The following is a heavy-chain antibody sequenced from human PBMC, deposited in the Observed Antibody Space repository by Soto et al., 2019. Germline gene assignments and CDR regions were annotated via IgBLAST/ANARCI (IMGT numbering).Heavy chain of an antibody. CDR2: IYYSGST. Sequence: SETLSLTCTVSGGSISSSSYYLGRIRQPPGKGLEWIGSIYYSGSTYYNPSLKSRVTISVDTSKNQFSLKLSSVTAADTAVYYCARHTPAISISDHWGQGTLVTVSS. CDR1: GGSISSSSYY. CDR3: ARHTPAISISDH. J-gene: IGHJ4*02. D-gene: IGHD2-15*01. V-gene: IGHV4-39*01.